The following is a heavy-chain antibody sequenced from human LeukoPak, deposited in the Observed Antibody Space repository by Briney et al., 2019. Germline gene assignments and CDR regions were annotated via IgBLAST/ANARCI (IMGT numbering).Heavy chain of an antibody. CDR2: IIPIFGTA. CDR3: ARAKITGTTVFYMDV. V-gene: IGHV1-69*05. Sequence: SVKVSFKASGGTFSSYAFSLVRQAPGQGLEWMGGIIPIFGTANYAQKFQGRVTITTDESTSTAYMGLSSLRSEDTAVYYCARAKITGTTVFYMDVWGKGTTVTVSS. D-gene: IGHD1-7*01. J-gene: IGHJ6*03. CDR1: GGTFSSYA.